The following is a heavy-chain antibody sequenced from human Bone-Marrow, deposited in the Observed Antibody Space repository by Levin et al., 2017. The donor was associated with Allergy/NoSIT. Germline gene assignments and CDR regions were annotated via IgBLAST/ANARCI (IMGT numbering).Heavy chain of an antibody. CDR1: GYTFTDYY. V-gene: IGHV1-2*06. CDR2: INPNSGGT. CDR3: ARINDGDYSGY. D-gene: IGHD4-17*01. Sequence: ASVKVSCKASGYTFTDYYMHWVRQAPGQGLEWMGRINPNSGGTNYAQKFQGRVTMTRDTSISTAYMDLSSLRSDDTAVYYCARINDGDYSGYWGQGTLVTVSS. J-gene: IGHJ4*02.